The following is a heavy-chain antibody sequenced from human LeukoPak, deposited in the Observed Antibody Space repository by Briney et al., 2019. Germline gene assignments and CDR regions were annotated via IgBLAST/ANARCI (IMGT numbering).Heavy chain of an antibody. Sequence: ASVKVSCKASEYTFTSYGMNWVRQAPGQGLEWMRWINTNTGNPTYAQGFTGRFVFSLDTSVSTAYLQISSLKAEDTAVYYCARGGLPTFYYYMDVWGKGTTVTVSS. CDR3: ARGGLPTFYYYMDV. CDR2: INTNTGNP. V-gene: IGHV7-4-1*02. CDR1: EYTFTSYG. J-gene: IGHJ6*03. D-gene: IGHD2-15*01.